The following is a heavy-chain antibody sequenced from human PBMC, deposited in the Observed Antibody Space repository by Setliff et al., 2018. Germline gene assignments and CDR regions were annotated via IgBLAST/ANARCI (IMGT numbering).Heavy chain of an antibody. CDR3: ARAIAAAPDPDY. Sequence: GGSLRLSCAASGFSFGGHDMHWVRQAPGKGLEWVAFIRYDGTTESYADSVRGRFTISRDNAKNSLYLQMNSLRAEDTAVYYCARAIAAAPDPDYWGQGTLVTVSS. D-gene: IGHD6-13*01. J-gene: IGHJ4*02. V-gene: IGHV3-30*02. CDR2: IRYDGTTE. CDR1: GFSFGGHD.